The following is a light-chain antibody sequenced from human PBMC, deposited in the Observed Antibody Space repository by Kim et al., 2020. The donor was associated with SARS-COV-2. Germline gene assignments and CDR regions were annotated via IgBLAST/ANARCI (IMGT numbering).Light chain of an antibody. Sequence: AMGQQVKITCQGDSLRSCYASWYQQKPEQAPVLVIYGKNNRPSRIPDRFSGSTSGNTTSLTITGAQAEDKADYYCNSRGSSGNHVVFGGGTPLTVL. J-gene: IGLJ2*01. V-gene: IGLV3-19*01. CDR3: NSRGSSGNHVV. CDR1: SLRSCY. CDR2: GKN.